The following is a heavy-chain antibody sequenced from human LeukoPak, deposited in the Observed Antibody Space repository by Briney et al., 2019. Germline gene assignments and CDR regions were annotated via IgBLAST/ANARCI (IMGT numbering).Heavy chain of an antibody. J-gene: IGHJ6*03. CDR3: ARGSYSSSWYQFEDYYYMDV. D-gene: IGHD6-13*01. CDR1: GYTFTSYY. V-gene: IGHV1-46*01. Sequence: ASVKVSCKASGYTFTSYYMHWVRQAPGQGLEWMGIINPSGGSTSYAQKFQGRVTMTRDTSTSTVYMELSSLRSEDTAVYYCARGSYSSSWYQFEDYYYMDVWGKGTTVTISS. CDR2: INPSGGST.